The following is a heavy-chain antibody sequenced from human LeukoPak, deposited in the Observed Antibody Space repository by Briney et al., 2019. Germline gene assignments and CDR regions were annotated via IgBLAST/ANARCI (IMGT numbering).Heavy chain of an antibody. CDR3: ARTRVGVAGPFDY. D-gene: IGHD3-3*01. CDR2: ITIYNDNT. Sequence: ASVKVSCKASGYTFTNYGISWVRQAPGQGLEWMGWITIYNDNTQYAQKFQGRVTLTTDTSTSTVYMELSSLRSDDPAVYYCARTRVGVAGPFDYWGQGTLVTVSS. J-gene: IGHJ4*02. V-gene: IGHV1-18*01. CDR1: GYTFTNYG.